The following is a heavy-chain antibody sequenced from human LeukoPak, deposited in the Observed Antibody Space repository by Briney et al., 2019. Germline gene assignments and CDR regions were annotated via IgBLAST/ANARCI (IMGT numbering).Heavy chain of an antibody. CDR1: GDSVSSNSVT. CDR3: ARVNLYSSGWYLDWFDP. Sequence: SQTLSLTCAISGDSVSSNSVTWNWIRQSPSRGLEWLGRTYYRSKWYNDYAVSVKSRITINPDTSKNQFSLQLNSVTPEDTAVYYCARVNLYSSGWYLDWFDPWGQGTLVTVSS. J-gene: IGHJ5*02. D-gene: IGHD6-19*01. V-gene: IGHV6-1*01. CDR2: TYYRSKWYN.